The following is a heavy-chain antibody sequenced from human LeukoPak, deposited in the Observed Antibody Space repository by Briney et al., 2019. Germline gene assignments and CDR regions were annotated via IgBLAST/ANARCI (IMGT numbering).Heavy chain of an antibody. CDR1: GGSISSSNW. CDR2: IYHSGST. CDR3: ASEAYCSSTSCPGFDP. Sequence: SETLSLTCTVSGGSISSSNWWSWVRQPPGKGLEWIGEIYHSGSTNYNPSLKSRVTISVDKSKNQFSLKLSSVTAADTAVYYCASEAYCSSTSCPGFDPWGQGTLVTVSS. V-gene: IGHV4-4*02. D-gene: IGHD2-2*01. J-gene: IGHJ5*02.